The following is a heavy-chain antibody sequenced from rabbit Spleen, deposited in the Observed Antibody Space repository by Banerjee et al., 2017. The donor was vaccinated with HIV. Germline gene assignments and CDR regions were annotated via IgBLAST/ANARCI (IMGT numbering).Heavy chain of an antibody. CDR3: ARDLAGVIGWNFGW. Sequence: QLTETGGGLVQPGGSLTLSCKASGIDFTNYYITWVRQAPGKGLEWIGYFDPVFGSTYYASWVNGQFTISSHNAQNTLYLQLNSLTAADTATYFCARDLAGVIGWNFGWWGPGTLVTVS. V-gene: IGHV1S7*01. CDR2: FDPVFGST. D-gene: IGHD4-1*01. CDR1: GIDFTNYY. J-gene: IGHJ4*01.